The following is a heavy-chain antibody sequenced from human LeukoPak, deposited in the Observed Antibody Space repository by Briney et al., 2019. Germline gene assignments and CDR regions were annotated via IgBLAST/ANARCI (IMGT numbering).Heavy chain of an antibody. CDR2: ISSTGYNI. CDR1: GFTFSGYY. D-gene: IGHD2-15*01. Sequence: GGSLTLSCAASGFTFSGYYMSWVRQAPGKGLEWVSYISSTGYNIYYADSVRGRFTISRDSSKNSLYLQMNSLGAEDTAVYYCARRGDAWEILYSFDVWGQGTAVIVSS. V-gene: IGHV3-11*04. J-gene: IGHJ3*01. CDR3: ARRGDAWEILYSFDV.